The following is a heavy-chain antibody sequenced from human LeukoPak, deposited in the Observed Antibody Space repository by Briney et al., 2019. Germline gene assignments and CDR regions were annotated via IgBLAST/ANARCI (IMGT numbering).Heavy chain of an antibody. J-gene: IGHJ4*02. CDR3: ARVYGGNSGFDY. Sequence: PSEXXSLTCTVSGGSISXYYWSWLRQXPGKGREGIGSIYYSGSTYYNPSLKSRVTISVDTSKNQFSLKLSSVTAADTAVYYCARVYGGNSGFDYWGQGTLVTVST. V-gene: IGHV4-59*12. CDR2: IYYSGST. D-gene: IGHD4-23*01. CDR1: GGSISXYY.